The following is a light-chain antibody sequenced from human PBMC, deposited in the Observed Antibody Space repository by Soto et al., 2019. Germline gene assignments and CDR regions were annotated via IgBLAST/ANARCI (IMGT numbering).Light chain of an antibody. CDR3: SSYAGSNNYV. CDR1: SSDVGGYNY. Sequence: QSVLTQPPAASGSPGQSVTISCAGTSSDVGGYNYVSCYQQHPGKAPKLMIYEVSKRPSGVPDPFSGSKSGNTASLTVSGLQAEDEADYYCSSYAGSNNYVFGTGTKVTVL. CDR2: EVS. J-gene: IGLJ1*01. V-gene: IGLV2-8*01.